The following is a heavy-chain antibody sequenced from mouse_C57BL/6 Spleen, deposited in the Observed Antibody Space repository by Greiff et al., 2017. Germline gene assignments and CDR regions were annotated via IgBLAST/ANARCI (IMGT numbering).Heavy chain of an antibody. CDR2: IWRGGST. Sequence: VMLVESGPGLVQPSQSLSITCTVSGFSLTSYGVHWVRQSPGKGLEWLGVIWRGGSTDYNAAFMSRLSITKDNSKSQVFFKMNSLQADDTAIYYCAKKAGDWYFDVWGTGTTVTVSS. CDR1: GFSLTSYG. V-gene: IGHV2-5*01. D-gene: IGHD1-1*02. J-gene: IGHJ1*03. CDR3: AKKAGDWYFDV.